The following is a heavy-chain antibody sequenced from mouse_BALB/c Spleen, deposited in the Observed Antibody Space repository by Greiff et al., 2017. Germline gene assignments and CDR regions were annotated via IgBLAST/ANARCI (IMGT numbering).Heavy chain of an antibody. CDR2: ISYSGST. J-gene: IGHJ4*01. V-gene: IGHV3-2*02. CDR1: GYSFTSYYV. Sequence: EVQLVESGPGLVKPSQSLSLTCTVTGYSFTSYYVWYLIRQCPGNQLGWMGYISYSGSTSYNTPLKSRISITRYTSKNQFFLQLNAVTTEDTATYYCAREGDYAMDYWGQGTSVTVAS. CDR3: AREGDYAMDY.